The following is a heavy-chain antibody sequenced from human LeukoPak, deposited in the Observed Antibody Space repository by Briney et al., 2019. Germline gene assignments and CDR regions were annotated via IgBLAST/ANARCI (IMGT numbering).Heavy chain of an antibody. CDR3: ARDWRYSSSWYYFDY. J-gene: IGHJ4*02. D-gene: IGHD6-13*01. V-gene: IGHV4-39*07. CDR2: IYYSVST. Sequence: SETLSLTCTVSGGSISSSSYYWGWIRQPPGKGLEWIGSIYYSVSTYYNPSLKSRVTISVDTSKNQFSLKLSSVTAADTAVYYCARDWRYSSSWYYFDYWGQGTLVTVSS. CDR1: GGSISSSSYY.